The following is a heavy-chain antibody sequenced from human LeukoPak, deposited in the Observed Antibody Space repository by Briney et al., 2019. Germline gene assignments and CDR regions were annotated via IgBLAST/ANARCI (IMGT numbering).Heavy chain of an antibody. J-gene: IGHJ4*02. CDR2: ISGSGGGT. CDR3: ANRYGGNSGTLDY. CDR1: GFTFSSYA. D-gene: IGHD4-23*01. V-gene: IGHV3-23*01. Sequence: GGSLRLSCAASGFTFSSYAMSWVRQAPGKGLEWVSAISGSGGGTYYADSVKGRFTISRDNSKNTLYLQMNSLRAEDTAVYYCANRYGGNSGTLDYWGQGTLVTVSS.